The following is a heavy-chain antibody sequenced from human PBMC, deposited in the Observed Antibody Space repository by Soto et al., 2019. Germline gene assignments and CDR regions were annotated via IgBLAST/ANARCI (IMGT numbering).Heavy chain of an antibody. J-gene: IGHJ4*02. CDR1: GFTFSSYA. D-gene: IGHD3-10*01. V-gene: IGHV3-64*01. CDR2: ISSNGGST. CDR3: ARRGYGLYFDY. Sequence: EVQLVESGGGLVQPGGSLRLSCAASGFTFSSYAMHWVRQAPGKGLEYVSVISSNGGSTYYANSVKGRFTISRDNSKNTLYLQMGSLRAEEMAVYYCARRGYGLYFDYWGQGTLVTVYS.